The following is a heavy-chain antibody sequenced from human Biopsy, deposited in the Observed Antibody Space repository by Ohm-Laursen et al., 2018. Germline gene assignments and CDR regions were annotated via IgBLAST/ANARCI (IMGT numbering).Heavy chain of an antibody. CDR2: ISWYGRTR. D-gene: IGHD2-8*01. J-gene: IGHJ4*02. V-gene: IGHV3-43D*04. CDR1: GFTFDDYG. Sequence: SLRLSCAASGFTFDDYGMHWVRQAPGKGLEWVSLISWYGRTRYYADSVKGRFTISRDNSKNTLYLQMNSLRGEDTAVYYCAKCMTGGSNYYFHHCGQGTLVTVSS. CDR3: AKCMTGGSNYYFHH.